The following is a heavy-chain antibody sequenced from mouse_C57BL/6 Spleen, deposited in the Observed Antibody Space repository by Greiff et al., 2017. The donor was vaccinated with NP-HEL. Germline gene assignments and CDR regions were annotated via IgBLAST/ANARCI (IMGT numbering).Heavy chain of an antibody. Sequence: VKLVESGPELVKPGASVKLSCKASGYTFTSYDINWVKQRPGQGLEWIGWIYPRDGSPKYNEKFKGKATLTVDTSSSTAYMELHSLTSEDSAVYFCARSTAQADYYAMDYWGQGTSVTVAS. J-gene: IGHJ4*01. D-gene: IGHD3-2*02. CDR2: IYPRDGSP. CDR1: GYTFTSYD. V-gene: IGHV1-85*01. CDR3: ARSTAQADYYAMDY.